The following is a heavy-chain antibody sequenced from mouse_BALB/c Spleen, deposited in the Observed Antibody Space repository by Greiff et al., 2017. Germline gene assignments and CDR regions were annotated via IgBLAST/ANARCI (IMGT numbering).Heavy chain of an antibody. CDR3: ARSRGNYDAMDY. Sequence: QVQLKESGPELVKPGASVRISCKASGYTFTSYYIHWVKQRPGQGLEWIGWIYPGNVNTKYNEKFKGKATLTADKSSSTAYMQLSSLTSEDSAVYFCARSRGNYDAMDYWGQGTSVTVSS. D-gene: IGHD2-1*01. CDR2: IYPGNVNT. J-gene: IGHJ4*01. CDR1: GYTFTSYY. V-gene: IGHV1S56*01.